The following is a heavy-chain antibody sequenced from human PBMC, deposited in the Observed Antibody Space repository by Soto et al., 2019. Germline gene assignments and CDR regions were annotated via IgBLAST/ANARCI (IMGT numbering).Heavy chain of an antibody. CDR2: IQNGGTT. J-gene: IGHJ6*04. V-gene: IGHV3-66*01. Sequence: QPGGSLRLSGAASGFTVSSKCMTWVRQAPGKGLEWVSIIQNGGTTYYADSVKGRFTISSDTSENTLHLQMDSLRVEDTAVYDCARVYVVCFGGHCDGIGLDVWGKGTTLTVSS. D-gene: IGHD2-21*02. CDR3: ARVYVVCFGGHCDGIGLDV. CDR1: GFTVSSKC.